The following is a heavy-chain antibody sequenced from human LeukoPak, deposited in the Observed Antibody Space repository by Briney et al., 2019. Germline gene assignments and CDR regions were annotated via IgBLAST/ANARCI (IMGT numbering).Heavy chain of an antibody. V-gene: IGHV3-74*01. CDR1: GFTFSSYW. CDR2: INSDGSST. D-gene: IGHD3-22*01. Sequence: GGSLRLSCAASGFTFSSYWMHWVRQAPGKGLVWVSRINSDGSSTSYADSVKGRFTISRDNAKNSLYLQINSLRAEDTAVYYCAGYASSGRRDAFDIWDQGTMVTVSS. J-gene: IGHJ3*02. CDR3: AGYASSGRRDAFDI.